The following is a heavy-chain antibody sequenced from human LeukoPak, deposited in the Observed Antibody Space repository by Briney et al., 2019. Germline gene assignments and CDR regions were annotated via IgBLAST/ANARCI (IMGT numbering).Heavy chain of an antibody. Sequence: PGGSPRLSCAASGFTFSSYAMHWVRQAPGKGLEWVAVISYDGSNKYYADSVKGRFTISRDNSKNTLYLQMNSLRAEDTAVYYCARDRLAAALDYWGQGTLVTVSS. CDR2: ISYDGSNK. CDR3: ARDRLAAALDY. J-gene: IGHJ4*02. D-gene: IGHD6-13*01. V-gene: IGHV3-30*04. CDR1: GFTFSSYA.